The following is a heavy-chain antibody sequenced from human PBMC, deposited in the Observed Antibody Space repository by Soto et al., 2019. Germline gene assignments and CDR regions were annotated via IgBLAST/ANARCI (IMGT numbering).Heavy chain of an antibody. Sequence: QVHLEQSGAEVKKPGASVNVSCKASGYTFANYGFTWVRQAPGQGLEWMGWISPYTGNTDYAQKFQGRVTMTTDTSTSTAYMELGSLTSDDTAVYYWARVTEGFDFWGQGTLVTVSS. D-gene: IGHD2-21*02. CDR2: ISPYTGNT. J-gene: IGHJ4*02. CDR1: GYTFANYG. CDR3: ARVTEGFDF. V-gene: IGHV1-18*01.